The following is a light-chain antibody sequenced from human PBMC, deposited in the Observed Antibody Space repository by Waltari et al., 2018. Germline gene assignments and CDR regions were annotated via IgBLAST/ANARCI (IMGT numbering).Light chain of an antibody. Sequence: QSALTPPASVSGSPGQSITISCTGTSSDVGGYDYVPWYQQHPGKAPKLMIYDVSNRPSGVSNRFSGSKSGNTASLTISGLQAEDEADYYCSSYTTGSTLVVFGGGTKLTVL. CDR3: SSYTTGSTLVV. CDR1: SSDVGGYDY. V-gene: IGLV2-14*03. J-gene: IGLJ2*01. CDR2: DVS.